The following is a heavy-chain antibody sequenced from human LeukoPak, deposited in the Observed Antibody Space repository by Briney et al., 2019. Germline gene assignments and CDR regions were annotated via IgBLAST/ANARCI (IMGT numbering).Heavy chain of an antibody. CDR3: AKDQVQQPSWYFDY. V-gene: IGHV3-30*18. CDR2: ISYDGSNK. D-gene: IGHD6-13*01. CDR1: GFTFSSYG. J-gene: IGHJ4*02. Sequence: GGSLRLSCAASGFTFSSYGMHWVRQAPGKGLEWVAVISYDGSNKYYADSVKGRFTISRDNSKNTLYLQMNSLRAEDTAVYYCAKDQVQQPSWYFDYWGQGTLVTVSS.